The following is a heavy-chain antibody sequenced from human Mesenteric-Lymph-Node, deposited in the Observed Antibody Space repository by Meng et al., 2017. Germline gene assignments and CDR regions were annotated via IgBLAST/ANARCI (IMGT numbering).Heavy chain of an antibody. CDR2: INPDGSNP. V-gene: IGHV3-74*02. D-gene: IGHD1-1*01. J-gene: IGHJ1*01. Sequence: VPLVEAGGGLAQLGGSLSSSCEGSGFTFTDHWMHWVRQGPGKGLVWVSRINPDGSNPTYADSVKGRFTISRDNAKNTVYLQMNSLRAEDTAVYYCTNDRLNHWGQGALVTVSS. CDR1: GFTFTDHW. CDR3: TNDRLNH.